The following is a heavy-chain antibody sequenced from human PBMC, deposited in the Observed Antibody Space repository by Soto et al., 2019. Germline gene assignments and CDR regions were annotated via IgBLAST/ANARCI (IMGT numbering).Heavy chain of an antibody. CDR2: IIPILGIA. CDR1: GGTFSSYT. D-gene: IGHD2-8*01. J-gene: IGHJ4*02. CDR3: AREGVSTHSNDY. V-gene: IGHV1-69*04. Sequence: ASVKVSCKASGGTFSSYTISWVRQAPGQGLEWMGRIIPILGIANYAQKFQGRVTITADKSTSTAYMELSSLRSEDTAVYYCAREGVSTHSNDYWGQGTLVTVSS.